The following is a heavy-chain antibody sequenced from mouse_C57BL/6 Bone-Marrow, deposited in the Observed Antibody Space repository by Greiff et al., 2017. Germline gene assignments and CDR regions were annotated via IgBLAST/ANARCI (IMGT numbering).Heavy chain of an antibody. CDR2: IDPNSGGT. D-gene: IGHD3-2*02. J-gene: IGHJ4*01. CDR1: GYTFTSYW. V-gene: IGHV1-72*01. Sequence: QVHVKQPGAELVKPGASVKLSCKASGYTFTSYWMHWVKQRPGRGLEWIGRIDPNSGGTTYNEKFKSKATLTVDTPSSTAYMQLSSRTSEDSAVYYCARRNSSGAMDYWGQGTSVTVSS. CDR3: ARRNSSGAMDY.